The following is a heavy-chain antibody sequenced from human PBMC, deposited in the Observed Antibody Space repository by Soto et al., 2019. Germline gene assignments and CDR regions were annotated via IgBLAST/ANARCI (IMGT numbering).Heavy chain of an antibody. Sequence: GSLRLSCAASGFTFSSYAMSWVRQAPGKGLEWVSAISGSGGSTYYADSVKGRFTISRDNSKNTLYLQMNSLRAEDTAVYYCAKATTYYDFWSGYSDYWGQGTLVTVSS. J-gene: IGHJ4*02. D-gene: IGHD3-3*01. V-gene: IGHV3-23*01. CDR2: ISGSGGST. CDR1: GFTFSSYA. CDR3: AKATTYYDFWSGYSDY.